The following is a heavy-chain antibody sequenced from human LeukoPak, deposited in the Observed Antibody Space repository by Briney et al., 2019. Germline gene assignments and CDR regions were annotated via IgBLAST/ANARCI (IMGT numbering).Heavy chain of an antibody. J-gene: IGHJ4*02. CDR2: INHSGST. Sequence: GSLRLSCAASGFTFSSYSMNWVRQPPGKGLEWIGEINHSGSTNYNPSLKSRVTLSVDTSKNQFSLKLSSVTAADTAVYYCAAGSNSGWYALDYWGQGTLVTVSS. CDR3: AAGSNSGWYALDY. V-gene: IGHV4-34*08. CDR1: GFTFSSYS. D-gene: IGHD6-19*01.